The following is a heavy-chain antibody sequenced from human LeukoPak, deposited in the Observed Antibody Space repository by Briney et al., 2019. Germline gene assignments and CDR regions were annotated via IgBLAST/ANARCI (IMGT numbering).Heavy chain of an antibody. CDR2: ISAYNGNT. J-gene: IGHJ4*02. Sequence: ASVKVSCKASGYTFTSYGISWVRQAPGQGLEWMGSISAYNGNTNYAQKLQGRVTMTTDTSTSTAYMGLRSLRSDDTAVYYCARRHYYDSTGYWDLDYWGQGTLVTVSS. V-gene: IGHV1-18*01. D-gene: IGHD3-22*01. CDR1: GYTFTSYG. CDR3: ARRHYYDSTGYWDLDY.